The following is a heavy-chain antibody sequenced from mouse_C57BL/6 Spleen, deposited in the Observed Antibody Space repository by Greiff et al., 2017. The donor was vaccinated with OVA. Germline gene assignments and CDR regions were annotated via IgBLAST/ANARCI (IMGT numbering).Heavy chain of an antibody. J-gene: IGHJ4*01. V-gene: IGHV14-1*01. CDR3: TTYYGSSYDYAMDY. CDR2: IDPEDGDT. CDR1: GFNIKDYY. D-gene: IGHD1-1*01. Sequence: EVQLQQSGAELVRPGASVKLSCTASGFNIKDYYMHWVKQRPEQGLEWIGRIDPEDGDTEYAPKFQGKATMTADTSSNTAYLQLSSLTSEDTAVYYWTTYYGSSYDYAMDYWGQGTSVTVSS.